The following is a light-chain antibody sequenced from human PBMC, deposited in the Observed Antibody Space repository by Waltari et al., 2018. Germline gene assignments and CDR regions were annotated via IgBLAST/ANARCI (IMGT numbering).Light chain of an antibody. CDR1: QSVLCSSNNKNY. CDR2: WAS. Sequence: DIVLTQSPDSLAVSLGERATTHYKSSQSVLCSSNNKNYLAWYQQKPGQPPKRLIYWASTRESGVPDRFSGSGSGTDFTLTISSLQAEDVAVYYCQQYYSTPWTFGQGTKVEIK. V-gene: IGKV4-1*01. CDR3: QQYYSTPWT. J-gene: IGKJ1*01.